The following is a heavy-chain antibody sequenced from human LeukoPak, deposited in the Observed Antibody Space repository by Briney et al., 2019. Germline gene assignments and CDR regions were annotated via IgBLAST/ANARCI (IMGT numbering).Heavy chain of an antibody. CDR3: ARAGDGSGYSFEPRQNELDI. CDR2: ISYDGSNK. Sequence: PGGSLRLSCAASGFTFSSYGMHWVRQAPGKGLEWVAVISYDGSNKYYADSVKGRFTISRDNSKNILFLQMNSTRPEDTAVYYCARAGDGSGYSFEPRQNELDIWGQGTMVTVSS. V-gene: IGHV3-30*03. D-gene: IGHD3-22*01. CDR1: GFTFSSYG. J-gene: IGHJ3*02.